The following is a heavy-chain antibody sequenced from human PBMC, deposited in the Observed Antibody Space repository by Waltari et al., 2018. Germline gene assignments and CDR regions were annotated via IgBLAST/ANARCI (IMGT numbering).Heavy chain of an antibody. CDR1: GGSISSSSYD. V-gene: IGHV4-39*01. CDR2: IYYSVFT. D-gene: IGHD6-13*01. Sequence: QLQLQESGPGLVKPSETLSLICIVSGGSISSSSYDWGWISQPPGKGLECIGSIYYSVFTYYNPSLKSRVTISVDTSKNQLSLTLNSVTAADTAVYYCARQASSTHYDDFDYWGQGTLVTVSS. J-gene: IGHJ4*02. CDR3: ARQASSTHYDDFDY.